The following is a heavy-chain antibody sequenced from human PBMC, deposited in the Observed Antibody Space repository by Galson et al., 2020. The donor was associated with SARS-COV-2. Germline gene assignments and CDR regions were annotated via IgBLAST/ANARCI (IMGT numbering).Heavy chain of an antibody. CDR3: ARIDSSGCRGNY. J-gene: IGHJ4*02. Sequence: ESGPTLVKPTQTLTLTCTFSGFSLTTSGICVNWIRQPPGKALEWLARIDWDGDKYYSTSLKTRLTISKDTSKNQVVLTMTDMDPVDTATYYCARIDSSGCRGNYWGQGTPVTVSS. V-gene: IGHV2-70*11. D-gene: IGHD6-19*01. CDR2: IDWDGDK. CDR1: GFSLTTSGIC.